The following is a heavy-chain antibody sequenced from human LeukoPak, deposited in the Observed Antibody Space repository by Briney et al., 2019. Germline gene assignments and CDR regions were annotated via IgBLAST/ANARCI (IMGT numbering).Heavy chain of an antibody. CDR1: GFTFSSYW. V-gene: IGHV3-7*03. J-gene: IGHJ4*02. Sequence: GGSLRLSCAASGFTFSSYWMSWVRQAPGKGLEWVANIKQDGSEKYYVDSVKGRFTISRDNAKNSLYQQMNSLRAEDTAVYYCARDPSGWYLLADYWGQGTLVTVSS. CDR2: IKQDGSEK. D-gene: IGHD6-19*01. CDR3: ARDPSGWYLLADY.